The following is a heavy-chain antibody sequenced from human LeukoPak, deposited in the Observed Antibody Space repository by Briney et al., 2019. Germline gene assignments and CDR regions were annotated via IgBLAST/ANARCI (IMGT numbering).Heavy chain of an antibody. CDR1: SGSISSYY. J-gene: IGHJ5*02. CDR2: IYYGGST. D-gene: IGHD3-22*01. CDR3: AREYYYDSSGADHNWFDP. Sequence: SETLSLTCTVSSGSISSYYWSWIRQPPGKGLEWIGYIYYGGSTNYNPSLKSRVTISVDTSKNQFSLKLSSVTAADTAVYYCAREYYYDSSGADHNWFDPWGQGTLVTVSS. V-gene: IGHV4-59*01.